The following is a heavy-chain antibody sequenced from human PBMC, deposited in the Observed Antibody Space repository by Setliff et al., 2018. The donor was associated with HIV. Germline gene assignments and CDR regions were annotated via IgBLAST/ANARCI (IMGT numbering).Heavy chain of an antibody. CDR1: GYSISSSYW. CDR3: ARTALWFDEADWYFDL. D-gene: IGHD3-10*01. J-gene: IGHJ2*01. CDR2: IGNIYNGGST. V-gene: IGHV4-28*01. Sequence: RLSETLSLTCAVSGYSISSSYWWGWIRQSPGKGLEWIGNIGNIYNGGSTYYNPSLKSRVTMSVDTSKNQFSLKLSSVTAVDTAVYYCARTALWFDEADWYFDLWGRGTLVTVSS.